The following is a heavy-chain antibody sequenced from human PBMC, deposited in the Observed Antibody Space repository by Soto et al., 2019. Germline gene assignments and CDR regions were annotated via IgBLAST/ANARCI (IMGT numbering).Heavy chain of an antibody. D-gene: IGHD2-2*02. J-gene: IGHJ4*02. V-gene: IGHV3-7*01. CDR2: INQGGSAK. Sequence: EVQLVESGGGLVQPGGSLRLSCAASTFTFSNHWMSWVRQAPGKGLEWVANINQGGSAKYYLDSVKGRFTISRDNAKNSLDLQMNSLRAEDTAVYYCARIYCSTTSCYTDYWGQGTLVTVSS. CDR1: TFTFSNHW. CDR3: ARIYCSTTSCYTDY.